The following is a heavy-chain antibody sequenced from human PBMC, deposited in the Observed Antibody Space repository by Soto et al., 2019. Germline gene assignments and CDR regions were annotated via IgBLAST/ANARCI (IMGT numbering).Heavy chain of an antibody. CDR3: ARDGEGISVPGNAFDI. J-gene: IGHJ3*02. CDR2: INPNSGGT. Sequence: QGELVQSGAEVKEPGASVKVSCKASGHTFTGYYMHWVRQAPGQGLEWMGWINPNSGGTNYAKTLQGWVNMTRDTSISTAYMELSRLRSDDTAVYYCARDGEGISVPGNAFDICGQGTMVTVSS. D-gene: IGHD6-19*01. CDR1: GHTFTGYY. V-gene: IGHV1-2*04.